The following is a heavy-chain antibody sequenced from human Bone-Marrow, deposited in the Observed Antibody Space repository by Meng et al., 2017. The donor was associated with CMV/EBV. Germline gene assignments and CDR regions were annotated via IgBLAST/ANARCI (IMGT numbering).Heavy chain of an antibody. Sequence: KVSCKGSGYSFTSYWIGWVRQMPGKGLEWMGIIFPGDSDTKDSPSFQGRVTIAADRSISTAYLQWSSLKASDTSMYYRARLSVYNSRVALNGMDVWGQGTTVTVSS. CDR1: GYSFTSYW. CDR3: ARLSVYNSRVALNGMDV. D-gene: IGHD1-14*01. CDR2: IFPGDSDT. J-gene: IGHJ6*02. V-gene: IGHV5-51*01.